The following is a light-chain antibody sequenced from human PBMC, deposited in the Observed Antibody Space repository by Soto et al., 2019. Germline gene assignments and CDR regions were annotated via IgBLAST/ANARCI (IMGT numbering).Light chain of an antibody. J-gene: IGKJ1*01. Sequence: EIVLTQSPGTLSLSPGERATLSCRSSQSVSSNYLAWYQQKPDQAPRLVNYAVSGTATGIPDRFSGSGSGTDFTLTIRRLEAEDFEVYYCQQYGSSPTLGQGTKVEIK. CDR1: QSVSSNY. CDR2: AVS. CDR3: QQYGSSPT. V-gene: IGKV3-20*01.